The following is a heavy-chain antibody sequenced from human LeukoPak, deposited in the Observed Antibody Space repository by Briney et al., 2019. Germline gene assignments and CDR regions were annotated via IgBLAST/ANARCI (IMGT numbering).Heavy chain of an antibody. CDR2: VYRSGDT. V-gene: IGHV4-4*07. Sequence: SETLSLTCTVSGGSISSYYWSWIRQPAGKGLEWIGRVYRSGDTNYNPSLKSRVTMSVDTSKNQISLRLRSVTAADTAVYYCARDDFEYSVNNGMDVWGQGTTVPVS. J-gene: IGHJ6*02. CDR3: ARDDFEYSVNNGMDV. CDR1: GGSISSYY. D-gene: IGHD3-9*01.